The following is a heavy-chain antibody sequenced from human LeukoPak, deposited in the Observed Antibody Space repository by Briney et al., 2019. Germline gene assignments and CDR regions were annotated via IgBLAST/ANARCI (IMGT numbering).Heavy chain of an antibody. CDR1: GFTVSSNY. CDR2: IYSGGST. CDR3: ARDLYSSLAFD. Sequence: GGSLRLSCAASGFTVSSNYMSWVRQAPGKGLEWVSVIYSGGSTYYADSVKGRFTISRDNSKNTLYLQMNSLRAEDTAVYYCARDLYSSLAFDWGQGTLVTVSS. J-gene: IGHJ4*02. D-gene: IGHD6-13*01. V-gene: IGHV3-66*01.